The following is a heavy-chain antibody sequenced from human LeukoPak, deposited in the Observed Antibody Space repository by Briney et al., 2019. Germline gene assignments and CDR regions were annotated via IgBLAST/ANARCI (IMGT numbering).Heavy chain of an antibody. Sequence: SETLSLTCTVSDGFISCYYWSWIRQPPGKGLEWIEYIYYSGSTNYNPSLKSRVTISVDTSKNQFSLKLSSVTAADTAVYYCARHGGLGYCGGGSCYMGYWYFDLWGRGTLVTVSS. J-gene: IGHJ2*01. CDR3: ARHGGLGYCGGGSCYMGYWYFDL. V-gene: IGHV4-59*08. CDR1: DGFISCYY. D-gene: IGHD2-15*01. CDR2: IYYSGST.